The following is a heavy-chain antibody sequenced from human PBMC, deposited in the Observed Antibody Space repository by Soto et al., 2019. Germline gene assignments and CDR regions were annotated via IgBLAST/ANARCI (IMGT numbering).Heavy chain of an antibody. Sequence: PGESLKISCKGSGYSFTSYWIGWVRQMPGKGLECMGFIYPGDSDTTHSPSFQGHVTISADKYSSTAYLQWSSLKASDTAMYYCARVDSSGCSEYWGQGTLVTVSS. J-gene: IGHJ4*02. D-gene: IGHD6-25*01. CDR2: IYPGDSDT. V-gene: IGHV5-51*01. CDR1: GYSFTSYW. CDR3: ARVDSSGCSEY.